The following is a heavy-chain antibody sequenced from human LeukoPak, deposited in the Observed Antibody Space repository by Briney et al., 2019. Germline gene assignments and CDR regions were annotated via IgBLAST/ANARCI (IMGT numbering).Heavy chain of an antibody. V-gene: IGHV4-61*02. J-gene: IGHJ4*02. Sequence: PSETLSLTCSVSGGSIRSTTYYWGWIRQPPGKGLEWIGRIYTSGSTNYNPSLKSRVTISVDTSKNQFSLKLSSVTAADTAVYYCAAYRSGYYPGFDYWGQGTLVTVSS. D-gene: IGHD3-22*01. CDR2: IYTSGST. CDR1: GGSIRSTTYY. CDR3: AAYRSGYYPGFDY.